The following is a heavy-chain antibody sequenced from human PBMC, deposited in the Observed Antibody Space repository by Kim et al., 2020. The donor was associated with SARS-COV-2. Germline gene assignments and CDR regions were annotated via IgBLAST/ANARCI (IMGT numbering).Heavy chain of an antibody. CDR3: ARHSLLWFGESTLYFDY. V-gene: IGHV5-51*01. D-gene: IGHD3-10*01. CDR2: IYPGDSDT. Sequence: GESLKISCKGSGYSFTSYWIGWVRQMPGKGLEWMGIIYPGDSDTRYSPSFQGQVTISADKSISTAYLQWSSLKASDTAMYYCARHSLLWFGESTLYFDYWGQGTLVTVSS. CDR1: GYSFTSYW. J-gene: IGHJ4*02.